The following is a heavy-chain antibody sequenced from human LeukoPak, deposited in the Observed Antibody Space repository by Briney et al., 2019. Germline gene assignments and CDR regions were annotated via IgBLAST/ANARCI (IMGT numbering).Heavy chain of an antibody. J-gene: IGHJ5*02. D-gene: IGHD3-22*01. V-gene: IGHV1-69*13. CDR1: GGTFSSYA. Sequence: VASVKVSCKASGGTFSSYAISWVRQAPGQGLEWMGGIIPIFGTANYAQKFQGRVTITADESTSTAYMELSSLRSEDTAVYYCARGSNAYDSSGYSTWGQGTLVTVSS. CDR2: IIPIFGTA. CDR3: ARGSNAYDSSGYST.